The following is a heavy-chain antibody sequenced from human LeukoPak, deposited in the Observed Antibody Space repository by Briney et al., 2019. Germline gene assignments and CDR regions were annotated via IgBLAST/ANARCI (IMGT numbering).Heavy chain of an antibody. J-gene: IGHJ4*02. V-gene: IGHV3-23*01. CDR1: GFTFSNYA. CDR2: ISVISGST. Sequence: PGRSLRLSCAASGFTFSNYAMNWVRQAPGKGLEWVSGISVISGSTYYVDSVKGRFTISRDNSKNTLYLQMNSLRAEDTAVYYCAKAHNFDYWGQGTLVTVSS. CDR3: AKAHNFDY.